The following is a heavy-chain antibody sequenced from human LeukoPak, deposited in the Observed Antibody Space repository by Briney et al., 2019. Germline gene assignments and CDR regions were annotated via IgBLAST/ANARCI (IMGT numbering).Heavy chain of an antibody. CDR3: ATVVDTAMAFDY. CDR1: GGSISSYY. CDR2: IYYSGST. Sequence: SETLSLTCTVSGGSISSYYWSWIGQPPGKGLEGIGYIYYSGSTNYNPSLKSRVTISVDTSKNQFSLKLSSVTAADTAVYSCATVVDTAMAFDYWGQGTLVTVSS. J-gene: IGHJ4*02. V-gene: IGHV4-59*01. D-gene: IGHD5-18*01.